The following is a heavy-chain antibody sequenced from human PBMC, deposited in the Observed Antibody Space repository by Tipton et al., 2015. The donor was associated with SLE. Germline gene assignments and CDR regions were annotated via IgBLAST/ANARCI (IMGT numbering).Heavy chain of an antibody. V-gene: IGHV3-30*02. CDR2: IRYDGSNK. Sequence: SLRLSCAASGFTFDDYAMHWVRQAPGKGLEWVAFIRYDGSNKYYADSVKGRFTISRDNSKNTLYLQMNSLRAEDTAVYYCAKSYYYDSSGYYYGDAFDIWGQGTMVTVSS. CDR3: AKSYYYDSSGYYYGDAFDI. CDR1: GFTFDDYA. J-gene: IGHJ3*02. D-gene: IGHD3-22*01.